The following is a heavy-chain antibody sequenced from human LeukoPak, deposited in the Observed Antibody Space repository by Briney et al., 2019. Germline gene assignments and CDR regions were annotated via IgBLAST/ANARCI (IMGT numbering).Heavy chain of an antibody. D-gene: IGHD1-26*01. J-gene: IGHJ4*02. CDR1: GFTFSSYS. V-gene: IGHV3-48*01. Sequence: GGSLRLSCAASGFTFSSYSINWVRQAPGKGLEWVSYISSSSSTIYYADSVKGRFTISRDNAKNSLYLQMNSLRAEDTAVYYRAREGIVGATLGLDYWGQGTLVTVSS. CDR3: AREGIVGATLGLDY. CDR2: ISSSSSTI.